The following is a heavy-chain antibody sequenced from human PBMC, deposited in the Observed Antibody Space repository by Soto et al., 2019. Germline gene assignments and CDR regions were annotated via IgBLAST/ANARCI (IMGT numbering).Heavy chain of an antibody. CDR3: ASLDWESTGYADY. CDR2: IKRDGSEK. J-gene: IGHJ4*02. CDR1: GFTFGSNW. V-gene: IGHV3-7*03. Sequence: GGSLRLSCAASGFTFGSNWMSWVRQAPGKGLEWVANIKRDGSEKYYVDSVKGRFTISRDNAKNTLYLQMNSLRADDTAVYYCASLDWESTGYADYWGQGTLVTVSS. D-gene: IGHD5-12*01.